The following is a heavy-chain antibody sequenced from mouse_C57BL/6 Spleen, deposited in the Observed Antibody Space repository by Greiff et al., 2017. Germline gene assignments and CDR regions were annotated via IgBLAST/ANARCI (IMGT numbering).Heavy chain of an antibody. CDR3: ARSSYYPYYAMDY. CDR2: IIPGSGGT. D-gene: IGHD1-1*01. J-gene: IGHJ4*01. CDR1: GYAFTNYL. Sequence: VQLQQSGAELVRPGTSVKVSCKASGYAFTNYLIEWVKQRPGQGLEWIGVIIPGSGGTKYNEKFKGKATLTADKSSSTASMQLISLTSEVSAVYYCARSSYYPYYAMDYWGQGTSVTVSS. V-gene: IGHV1-54*01.